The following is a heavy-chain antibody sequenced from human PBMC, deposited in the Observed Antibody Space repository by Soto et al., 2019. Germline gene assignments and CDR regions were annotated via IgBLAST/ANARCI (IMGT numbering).Heavy chain of an antibody. CDR3: ARGDSSGWYYGRDYYYYGMDV. Sequence: GGSLRLSCAASGITFSSYGMHWVRQAPGKGLEWVAVIWYDGSNKYYADSVKGRFTISRDNSKNTLYLQMNSLRAEDTAVYYCARGDSSGWYYGRDYYYYGMDVRGQGTTVTVSS. J-gene: IGHJ6*02. V-gene: IGHV3-33*01. CDR2: IWYDGSNK. CDR1: GITFSSYG. D-gene: IGHD6-19*01.